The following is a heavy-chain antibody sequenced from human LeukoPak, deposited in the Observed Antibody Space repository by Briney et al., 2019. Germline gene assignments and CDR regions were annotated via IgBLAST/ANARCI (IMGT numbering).Heavy chain of an antibody. CDR1: GYTLTDYY. V-gene: IGHV1-2*06. Sequence: ASVKVSCKASGYTLTDYYMHWVRQAPGQGLEWMGRINPNSGGTNYAQRFQGRVTMTRDTSISTVYMELSRLRSDDTAVYYCARVGYYESSGYYEYWGQGALVTVSS. CDR3: ARVGYYESSGYYEY. D-gene: IGHD3-22*01. J-gene: IGHJ4*02. CDR2: INPNSGGT.